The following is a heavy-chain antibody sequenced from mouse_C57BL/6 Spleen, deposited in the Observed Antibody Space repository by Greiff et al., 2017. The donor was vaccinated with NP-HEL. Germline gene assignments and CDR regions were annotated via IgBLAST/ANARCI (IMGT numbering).Heavy chain of an antibody. CDR1: GYTFTSYW. CDR2: IYPGSGST. Sequence: QVQLQQPGAELVKPGASVKMSCKASGYTFTSYWITWVKQRPGQGLEWIGDIYPGSGSTNYNEKFKSKATLTVDTSSSTAYMQLSSLTSEDSAVYYCGRDYDYYWYFDVWGTGTTVTVSS. J-gene: IGHJ1*03. D-gene: IGHD2-4*01. V-gene: IGHV1-55*01. CDR3: GRDYDYYWYFDV.